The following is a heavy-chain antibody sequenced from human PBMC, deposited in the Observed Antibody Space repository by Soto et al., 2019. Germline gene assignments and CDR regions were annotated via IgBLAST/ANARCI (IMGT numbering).Heavy chain of an antibody. J-gene: IGHJ3*02. V-gene: IGHV3-21*01. Sequence: EVQLVESGGGLVKPGGSLRLSCAAFGFTFSSYTMNWVRQAPGKGLEWVSSISSSSSYIYYADSVKGRFTISRDNAKTSLYLQMNIRRAEYTAVYYCARDRGGDLKAFDIWGQGTMVTVSS. CDR3: ARDRGGDLKAFDI. D-gene: IGHD3-16*01. CDR2: ISSSSSYI. CDR1: GFTFSSYT.